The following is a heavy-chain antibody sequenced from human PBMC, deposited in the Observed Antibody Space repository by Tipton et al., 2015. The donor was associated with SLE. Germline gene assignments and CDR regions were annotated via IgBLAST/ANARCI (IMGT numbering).Heavy chain of an antibody. CDR1: GFTFNDYY. CDR2: ISSSGSTI. D-gene: IGHD3-10*01. J-gene: IGHJ4*02. CDR3: ARDTYYGPDY. V-gene: IGHV3-11*04. Sequence: SLRLSCAVSGFTFNDYYMSWIRQAPGKGLEWVSHISSSGSTIYYADSVKGRFTISRDNSKNTLYLQMNSLRAEDTAVYYCARDTYYGPDYWGQGTLVTVSS.